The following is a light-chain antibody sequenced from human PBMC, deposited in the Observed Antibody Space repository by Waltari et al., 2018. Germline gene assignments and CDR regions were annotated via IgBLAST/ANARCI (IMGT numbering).Light chain of an antibody. CDR3: QVWDSSRHHVI. CDR2: YAT. J-gene: IGLJ2*01. Sequence: SYMPPPPPSVSVAPGQTARITCGVDDRGERRVHWCQQRPGQPPVSVIYYATDRPSGIPDPFSGSHSGDTATLIISRVEAGDEADYYCQVWDSSRHHVIFGGGTRLTVL. CDR1: DRGERR. V-gene: IGLV3-21*04.